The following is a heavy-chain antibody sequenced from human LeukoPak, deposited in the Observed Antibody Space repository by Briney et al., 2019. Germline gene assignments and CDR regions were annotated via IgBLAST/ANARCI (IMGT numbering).Heavy chain of an antibody. V-gene: IGHV5-51*01. CDR1: GYSFTSYW. CDR2: IYHGDSET. J-gene: IGHJ4*02. CDR3: ARQTGPYYYDSSGSQPAGY. Sequence: GESLKISCKGSGYSFTSYWIGWVRQMPGKGLEWMGVIYHGDSETRYSPSFQGQVTISADMSISTAYLQWSSLKASDTAMYYCARQTGPYYYDSSGSQPAGYWGQGTLVTVSS. D-gene: IGHD3-22*01.